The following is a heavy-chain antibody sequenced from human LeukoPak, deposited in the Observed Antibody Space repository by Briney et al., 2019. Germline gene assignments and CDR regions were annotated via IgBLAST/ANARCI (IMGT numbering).Heavy chain of an antibody. J-gene: IGHJ3*02. D-gene: IGHD4-17*01. CDR1: GYRFTSYW. CDR2: IYPGDSDT. CDR3: ARPEEHGDYVHDAFDI. V-gene: IGHV5-51*01. Sequence: PGESLNISCQASGYRFTSYWIGWVRQMPGKGLEWMGIIYPGDSDTRYSPSFQGQVTISADKSISTAYLQWSSLKASDTAMYYCARPEEHGDYVHDAFDIWGQGTMVTVSS.